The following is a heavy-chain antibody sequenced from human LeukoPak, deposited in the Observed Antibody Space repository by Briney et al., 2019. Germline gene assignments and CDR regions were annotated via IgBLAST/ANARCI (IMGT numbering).Heavy chain of an antibody. CDR2: INWNGGST. CDR3: ARGSSFHNY. Sequence: PGGSLRLSCAASGFTLDDYGMSWVRQAPGKGLEWVSSINWNGGSTGYADSVKGRFTISRDNAKNSLYLQMNSLRAEDTALYYCARGSSFHNYWGQGTLVTVSS. D-gene: IGHD6-6*01. CDR1: GFTLDDYG. V-gene: IGHV3-20*04. J-gene: IGHJ4*02.